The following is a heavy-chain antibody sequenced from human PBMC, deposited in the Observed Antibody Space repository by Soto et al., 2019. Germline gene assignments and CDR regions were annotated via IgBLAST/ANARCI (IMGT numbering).Heavy chain of an antibody. V-gene: IGHV4-59*08. J-gene: IGHJ5*02. CDR2: IHDSGST. Sequence: QVQLQESGPGLVKTSETLSLTCTVSGGSMSSYYWSWIRQPPGKGLEWIGYIHDSGSTNYNPSLKSRVTISVDTSKNQFSLKLKSVTAADTAVYYCARQGGDWNSGASWFDPWGQGTLVTVPS. CDR3: ARQGGDWNSGASWFDP. CDR1: GGSMSSYY. D-gene: IGHD1-7*01.